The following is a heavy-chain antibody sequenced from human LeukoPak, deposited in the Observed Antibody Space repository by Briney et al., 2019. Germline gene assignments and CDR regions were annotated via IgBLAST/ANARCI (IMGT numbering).Heavy chain of an antibody. CDR1: GGSISSYY. D-gene: IGHD2-2*01. CDR2: IYYSGST. Sequence: SATLSLTCTVSGGSISSYYWSWIRQPPGKGLEWIGYIYYSGSTNYNPSLKSRVTISVVTSKNQFSLKLSSVTAADTAVYYCATSSTSLGAFDIWGQGTMVTVSS. J-gene: IGHJ3*02. V-gene: IGHV4-59*01. CDR3: ATSSTSLGAFDI.